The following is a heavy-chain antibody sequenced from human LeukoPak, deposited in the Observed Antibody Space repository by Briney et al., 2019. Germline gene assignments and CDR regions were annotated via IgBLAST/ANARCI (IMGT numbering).Heavy chain of an antibody. J-gene: IGHJ4*02. CDR1: GYSFDSQW. D-gene: IGHD1-1*01. V-gene: IGHV5-51*01. CDR3: ARHDGSGPFDY. CDR2: IYPGDSDT. Sequence: GEFLKISCKGSGYSFDSQWIGWVRQMPGKGLEWMGIIYPGDSDTKYSPSFEGQVTMSADKSISTAYLQWRSLKASDTAIYYCARHDGSGPFDYWGQGTLVTVSS.